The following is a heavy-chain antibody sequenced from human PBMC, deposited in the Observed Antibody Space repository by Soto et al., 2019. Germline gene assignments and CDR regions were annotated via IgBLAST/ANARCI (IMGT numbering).Heavy chain of an antibody. Sequence: TLSLTCTVSGASIISTTKYWGWIRQPPGRGLEWIGTISSIGSTYYNPSLEGRVTISVDTSKNQFSLKVTSVTAADTGLYYCARQDHGDYEFFFDYWGQGTLVTVSS. CDR1: GASIISTTKY. J-gene: IGHJ4*02. CDR3: ARQDHGDYEFFFDY. D-gene: IGHD4-17*01. V-gene: IGHV4-39*01. CDR2: ISSIGST.